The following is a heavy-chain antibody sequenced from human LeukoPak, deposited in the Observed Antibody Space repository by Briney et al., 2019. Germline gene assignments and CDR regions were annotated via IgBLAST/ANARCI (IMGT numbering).Heavy chain of an antibody. CDR2: IYDSGST. D-gene: IGHD1-1*01. CDR1: GGSFSGYY. CDR3: ARVSWFPGTSYYYMDV. J-gene: IGHJ6*03. Sequence: SETLSLTCAVYGGSFSGYYWSWIRQPPGKGLEWIGYIYDSGSTNYNPSLKSRVTISVDTSKNQFSLNLTSVTAADSAVYYCARVSWFPGTSYYYMDVWGKGTTVTVSS. V-gene: IGHV4-59*01.